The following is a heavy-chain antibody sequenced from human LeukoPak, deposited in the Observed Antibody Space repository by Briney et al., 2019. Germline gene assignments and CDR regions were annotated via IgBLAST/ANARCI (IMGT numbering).Heavy chain of an antibody. V-gene: IGHV3-21*01. CDR1: GFTFSSYS. CDR3: ARMGSNYYDSSGYRPLDY. D-gene: IGHD3-22*01. J-gene: IGHJ4*02. Sequence: GGSLRLSCAASGFTFSSYSMNWVRQAPGKGLEWVSSISSSSSYIYYADSVKGRFTISRDNAKSSLYLQMNSLRAEDTAVYYCARMGSNYYDSSGYRPLDYWGQGTLVSVSS. CDR2: ISSSSSYI.